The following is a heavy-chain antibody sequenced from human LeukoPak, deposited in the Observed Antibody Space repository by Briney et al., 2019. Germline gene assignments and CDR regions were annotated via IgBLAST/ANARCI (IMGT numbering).Heavy chain of an antibody. CDR2: IYTSGST. CDR3: ARGWYYYDSSGYYPN. CDR1: GGSISSYY. V-gene: IGHV4-4*07. J-gene: IGHJ4*02. Sequence: SETLSLTCTVSGGSISSYYWSWIRQPAGKGLEWIGRIYTSGSTNYNPSLKSRVTMSVDTSKNQFSLKLSSVTAADTAVYYCARGWYYYDSSGYYPNWGQGTLVTVSS. D-gene: IGHD3-22*01.